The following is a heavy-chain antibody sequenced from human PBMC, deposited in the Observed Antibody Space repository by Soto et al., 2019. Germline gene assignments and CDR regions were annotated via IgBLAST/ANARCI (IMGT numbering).Heavy chain of an antibody. J-gene: IGHJ6*02. D-gene: IGHD3-3*02. CDR3: ARDISGYYYGMDV. CDR2: INHSGST. CDR1: GGSFSGYF. Sequence: ETLSLTCAVYGGSFSGYFWSWIRQPPGKGLEWIGEINHSGSTKYNPSLKSRVTISLDTSKNQFSLNLYSVTAADTAVYYCARDISGYYYGMDVWGQGTTVTVSS. V-gene: IGHV4-34*01.